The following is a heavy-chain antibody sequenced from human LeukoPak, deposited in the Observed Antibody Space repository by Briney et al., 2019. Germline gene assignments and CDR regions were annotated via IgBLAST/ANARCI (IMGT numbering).Heavy chain of an antibody. CDR1: GFTFSSYA. CDR3: AKVPYYYDSSGSDY. V-gene: IGHV3-23*01. CDR2: ISGSGGST. J-gene: IGHJ4*02. Sequence: GRSLRLSCAASGFTFSSYAMSWVRQAPGKGLEWVSAISGSGGSTYYADSVKGRFTISRDNSKNTLYLQMNSLRAEDTAVYYCAKVPYYYDSSGSDYWGQGTLVTLSS. D-gene: IGHD3-22*01.